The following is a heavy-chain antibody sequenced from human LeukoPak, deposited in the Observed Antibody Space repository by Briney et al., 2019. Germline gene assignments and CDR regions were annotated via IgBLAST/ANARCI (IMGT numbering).Heavy chain of an antibody. CDR3: ARAWGIAAAGLDY. CDR2: IIPILGIA. CDR1: GGTFSSYA. D-gene: IGHD6-13*01. Sequence: SVKVSCKASGGTFSSYAISWVRQAPGQGLEWMGRIIPILGIANYAQKFQGRVTITADKSTSTAYMELSSLRSEDTAVYYCARAWGIAAAGLDYWGQGTLVTVSS. V-gene: IGHV1-69*04. J-gene: IGHJ4*02.